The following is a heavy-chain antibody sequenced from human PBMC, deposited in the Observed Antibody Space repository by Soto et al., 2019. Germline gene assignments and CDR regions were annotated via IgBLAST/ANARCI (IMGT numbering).Heavy chain of an antibody. CDR3: ARGLRRDAFDI. Sequence: DSVKVSCKASGYTLTSYGIRWVRQAPGQGLEWMGWISAYNGNTNYGNTNYAQKLQGRVTMTTDTSTSTAYMELRSLRSDDTAVDYCARGLRRDAFDIWGQATMVTVS. CDR2: ISAYNGNTNYGNT. J-gene: IGHJ3*02. D-gene: IGHD4-17*01. V-gene: IGHV1-18*04. CDR1: GYTLTSYG.